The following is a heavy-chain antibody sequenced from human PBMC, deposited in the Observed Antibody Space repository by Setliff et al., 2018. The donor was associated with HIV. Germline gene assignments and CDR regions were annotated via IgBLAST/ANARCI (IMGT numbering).Heavy chain of an antibody. CDR3: ARARYSSGYYVSFDY. V-gene: IGHV3-74*01. D-gene: IGHD6-19*01. CDR1: GFSFSSYW. Sequence: GSLRLSCAASGFSFSSYWMYWVRQAPGKGLVWVSRINRDGSYTIYADSVEGRFTISRDNAKNTLYLQMNSLGAEDTAVYYCARARYSSGYYVSFDYWGQGTLVTVSS. J-gene: IGHJ4*02. CDR2: INRDGSYT.